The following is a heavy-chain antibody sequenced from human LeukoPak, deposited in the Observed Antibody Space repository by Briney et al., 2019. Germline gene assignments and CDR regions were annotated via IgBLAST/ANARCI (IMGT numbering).Heavy chain of an antibody. Sequence: GGSLRLSCAASGFTFSSYAMSWVRQAPGKGLEWVSAISGSGGSTYYADSVKGRFTISRDNSKNTLYLQMNSLRAEDTAVYYCAKLGTTMVRGVPPYYFAYWGQGTLVTVSS. V-gene: IGHV3-23*01. CDR1: GFTFSSYA. CDR3: AKLGTTMVRGVPPYYFAY. J-gene: IGHJ4*02. D-gene: IGHD3-10*01. CDR2: ISGSGGST.